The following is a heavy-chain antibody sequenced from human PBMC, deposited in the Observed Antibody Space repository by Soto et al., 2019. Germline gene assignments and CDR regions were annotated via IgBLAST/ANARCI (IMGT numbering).Heavy chain of an antibody. J-gene: IGHJ4*02. CDR1: GFTFSSYW. CDR3: ASLSAPVDY. CDR2: IDTDGSMT. V-gene: IGHV3-74*01. D-gene: IGHD2-2*01. Sequence: EVQLVESGGGLIQPGGSLRLSCPASGFTFSSYWMHWVRQVPGKGMEWVSKIDTDGSMTDYADSVKGRFTVSRDNAKNSLYLQMNSLRVEDTAVYHCASLSAPVDYWGQGTLVTVSS.